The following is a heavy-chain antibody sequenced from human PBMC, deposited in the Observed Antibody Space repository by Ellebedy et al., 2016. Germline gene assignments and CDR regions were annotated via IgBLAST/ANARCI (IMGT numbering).Heavy chain of an antibody. CDR2: INTDGSST. V-gene: IGHV3-74*01. Sequence: GESLKISXAASRFTFSNYWMHWVRQAPGKGLVWVSRINTDGSSTSYADSVKGRFTISRDNAKNTLYLQMNGLRAEDTAVYYCASGEPTAYNWNQGEPDYWGQGTLVTVSS. J-gene: IGHJ4*02. CDR1: RFTFSNYW. D-gene: IGHD1-20*01. CDR3: ASGEPTAYNWNQGEPDY.